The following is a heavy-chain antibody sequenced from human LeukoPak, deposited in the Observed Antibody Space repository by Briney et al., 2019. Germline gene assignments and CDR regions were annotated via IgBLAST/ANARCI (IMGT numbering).Heavy chain of an antibody. Sequence: GESLKISCKGSGYSFTSYWIGWVRQMPGKGLEWMGIIYPGDSDTRYSPSFQGQVTISADKSISTAYLQWSSLKASDTAMYYCARSFYDYVWGSYRYSVYWGQGTLVTVSS. V-gene: IGHV5-51*01. CDR3: ARSFYDYVWGSYRYSVY. J-gene: IGHJ4*02. CDR2: IYPGDSDT. D-gene: IGHD3-16*02. CDR1: GYSFTSYW.